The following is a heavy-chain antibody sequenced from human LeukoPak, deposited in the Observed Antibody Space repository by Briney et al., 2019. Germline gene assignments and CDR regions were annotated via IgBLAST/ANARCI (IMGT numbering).Heavy chain of an antibody. D-gene: IGHD3-22*01. CDR2: ISSSSSTI. V-gene: IGHV3-48*01. CDR1: GFTFSRYS. CDR3: ARDYYDSSGYYYAIDY. J-gene: IGHJ4*02. Sequence: GGSLRLSCAASGFTFSRYSMNWVRQAPGKGLEWISYISSSSSTIYYADSVKGRFTISRDNAKNSLYLQMNSLRAEDTAVYYCARDYYDSSGYYYAIDYWGQGTLVTVSS.